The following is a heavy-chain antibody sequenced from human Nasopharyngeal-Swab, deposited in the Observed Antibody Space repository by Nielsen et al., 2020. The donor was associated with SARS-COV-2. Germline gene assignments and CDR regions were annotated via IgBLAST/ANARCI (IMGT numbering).Heavy chain of an antibody. V-gene: IGHV3-15*01. CDR1: GFTFSNAW. D-gene: IGHD3-10*01. Sequence: GGSLRLSCAASGFTFSNAWMSWVRQAPGKGLEWVGRIKSKTDGGTTDYAAPVKGRFTISRDNAKNSLYLHMVSLRVEDTAVYYCASSYASGSFFRWDFDYWGQGTLVTVSS. J-gene: IGHJ4*02. CDR3: ASSYASGSFFRWDFDY. CDR2: IKSKTDGGTT.